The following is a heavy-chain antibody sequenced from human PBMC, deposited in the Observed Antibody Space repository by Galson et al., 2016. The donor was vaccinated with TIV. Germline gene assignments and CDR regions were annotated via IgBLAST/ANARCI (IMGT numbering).Heavy chain of an antibody. CDR2: IYPGDSHT. CDR3: ARHPRTSMVQVNVHYYMDV. V-gene: IGHV5-51*01. J-gene: IGHJ6*03. D-gene: IGHD3-10*01. CDR1: GYSFTDYW. Sequence: QSGAEVKKPGESLKISCQASGYSFTDYWIAWVRQMPGKGLEWMGIIYPGDSHTKYSPSFQGQVTISADKSITTAYLQRSSLKASDTAMYYCARHPRTSMVQVNVHYYMDVWGKGTTVTVSS.